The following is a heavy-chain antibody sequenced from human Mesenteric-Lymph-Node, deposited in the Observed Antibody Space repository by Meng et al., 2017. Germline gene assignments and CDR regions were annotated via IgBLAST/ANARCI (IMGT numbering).Heavy chain of an antibody. CDR2: INPSSGGT. CDR3: AKDSGSNWPVPDHDMDV. D-gene: IGHD6-13*01. Sequence: ASVKVSCKASGYTFTGYYIHWVRQAPGQGLEWMGRINPSSGGTNYAQNFQGRVTMTRDTSTGTVYMQLSSLTSEDTAIYFCAKDSGSNWPVPDHDMDVWGQGTTVTVSS. CDR1: GYTFTGYY. J-gene: IGHJ6*02. V-gene: IGHV1-2*06.